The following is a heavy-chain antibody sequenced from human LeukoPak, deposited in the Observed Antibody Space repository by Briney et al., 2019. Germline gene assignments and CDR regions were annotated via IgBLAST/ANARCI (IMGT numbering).Heavy chain of an antibody. J-gene: IGHJ5*02. Sequence: ASVKVSCKASGGTFSSYAISWVRQAPGQGLEWMGGIIPIFGTANYAQKFQGRVTITTDESTSTAYMELSSLRSEDTAVYYCAGVWDYSDYDSWNWFDPWGQGTLVTVSS. D-gene: IGHD4-11*01. V-gene: IGHV1-69*05. CDR3: AGVWDYSDYDSWNWFDP. CDR1: GGTFSSYA. CDR2: IIPIFGTA.